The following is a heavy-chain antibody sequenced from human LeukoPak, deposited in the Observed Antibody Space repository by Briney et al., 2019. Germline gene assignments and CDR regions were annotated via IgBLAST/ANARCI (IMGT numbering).Heavy chain of an antibody. Sequence: SQTLSLTCAISGDSVSSNSAAWNWIRQSPSRGLELLGRTYYRSKWYNDYAVSVKSRITINPDTSKNQFSLQLNSVTPEDTAVYYCAKGPRDSSSWYFWFDPWGQGTLVTVSS. D-gene: IGHD6-13*01. CDR2: TYYRSKWYN. V-gene: IGHV6-1*01. CDR1: GDSVSSNSAA. CDR3: AKGPRDSSSWYFWFDP. J-gene: IGHJ5*02.